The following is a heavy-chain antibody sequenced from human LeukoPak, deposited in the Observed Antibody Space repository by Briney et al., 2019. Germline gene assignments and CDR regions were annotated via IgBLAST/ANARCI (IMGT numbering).Heavy chain of an antibody. CDR2: IYYSGST. Sequence: SETLSLTCTVSGGSISSSSYYWGWIRQPPGKGLEWIGSIYYSGSTYYNPSLKSRLTISLDTSKNQFSLKLSSVTAADTAVYYCARGPVRDYSNYWGQGTLVTVSS. D-gene: IGHD4-11*01. J-gene: IGHJ4*02. CDR1: GGSISSSSYY. V-gene: IGHV4-39*07. CDR3: ARGPVRDYSNY.